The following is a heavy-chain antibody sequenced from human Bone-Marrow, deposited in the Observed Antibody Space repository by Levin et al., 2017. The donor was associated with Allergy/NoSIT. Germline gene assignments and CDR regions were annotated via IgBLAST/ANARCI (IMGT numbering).Heavy chain of an antibody. J-gene: IGHJ3*01. CDR1: GFTFRSYA. D-gene: IGHD3-10*01. CDR3: AKSTDNYVGSGGGVFDV. Sequence: GGSLRLSCAASGFTFRSYAMTWVRQAPGKGLEWVSAISGAGRSTYYADSVKGRFTISRDNSKNTLYLQMNSLAAEETAVYYCAKSTDNYVGSGGGVFDVWGQGTMVTVSS. V-gene: IGHV3-23*01. CDR2: ISGAGRST.